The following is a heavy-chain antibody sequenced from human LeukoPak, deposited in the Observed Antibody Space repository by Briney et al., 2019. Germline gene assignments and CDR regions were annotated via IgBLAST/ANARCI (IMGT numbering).Heavy chain of an antibody. CDR1: GGSISSYY. CDR2: IYYSGST. D-gene: IGHD2-2*01. J-gene: IGHJ4*02. CDR3: ARQAAANSIDY. V-gene: IGHV4-59*08. Sequence: SETLSLTCTVSGGSISSYYWSWIRQPPGKGLEWIGYIYYSGSTNYNPSLKSRVTISVDTSKNQFSLKLTSATAADTAVYYCARQAAANSIDYWGQGTVVTVSS.